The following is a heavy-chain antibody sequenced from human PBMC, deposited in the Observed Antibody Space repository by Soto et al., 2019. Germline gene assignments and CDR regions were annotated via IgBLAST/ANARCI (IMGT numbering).Heavy chain of an antibody. J-gene: IGHJ6*02. CDR3: ARDGWDYYGSGSGYYYYYGMDV. V-gene: IGHV3-74*01. CDR1: GFTFSSYW. Sequence: GGSLRLSCAASGFTFSSYWMHWVRQAPGKGLVWVSRINSDGSSTSYADSVKGRFTISRDNAKNTLYLQMNSLRAEDTAVYYCARDGWDYYGSGSGYYYYYGMDVWGQGTTVTVSS. D-gene: IGHD3-10*01. CDR2: INSDGSST.